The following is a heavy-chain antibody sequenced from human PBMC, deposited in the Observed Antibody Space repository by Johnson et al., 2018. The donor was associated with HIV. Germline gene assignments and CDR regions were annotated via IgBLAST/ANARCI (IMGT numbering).Heavy chain of an antibody. J-gene: IGHJ3*02. CDR3: ASDSTPWGGDYVGYGFDI. CDR2: IRYDGSNK. V-gene: IGHV3-30*02. D-gene: IGHD4-17*01. CDR1: GFTFSSYG. Sequence: QVQLVESGGGVVQPGGSLRLSCAASGFTFSSYGMHWVRQAPGKGLEWVAFIRYDGSNKYYAESVKGRFTTSRDNSKNTLYLQMNSLRAEDTAVYYCASDSTPWGGDYVGYGFDIWGQGTVVTVS.